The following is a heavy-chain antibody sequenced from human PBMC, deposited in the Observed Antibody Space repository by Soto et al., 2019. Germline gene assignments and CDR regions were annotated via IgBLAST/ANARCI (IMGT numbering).Heavy chain of an antibody. CDR1: GCSFTSYG. CDR3: AGGYCSSTSCPRPYYGMDV. CDR2: ISAYNGNT. V-gene: IGHV1-18*04. D-gene: IGHD2-2*01. Sequence: VAEKVSCKASGCSFTSYGIIWVRPAPGQGLEWMEWISAYNGNTNYAQKLQGRVTMTTDTSTSTAYMELSSLRSDDTAVYYCAGGYCSSTSCPRPYYGMDVWCQGTTVSVSS. J-gene: IGHJ6*01.